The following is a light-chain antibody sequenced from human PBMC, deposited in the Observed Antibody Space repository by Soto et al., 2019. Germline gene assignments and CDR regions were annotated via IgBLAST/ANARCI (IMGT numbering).Light chain of an antibody. Sequence: EIVLTQSPGTLSLSPGEGATLSCRASQTVNSRYLAWYQQKPGQAPRLLIYGASSRATGIPDRFSGSGSGTDITLSIRRLEPEDFAMYYCQQYGNSLWTFGQGTKVEI. CDR1: QTVNSRY. CDR2: GAS. CDR3: QQYGNSLWT. J-gene: IGKJ1*01. V-gene: IGKV3-20*01.